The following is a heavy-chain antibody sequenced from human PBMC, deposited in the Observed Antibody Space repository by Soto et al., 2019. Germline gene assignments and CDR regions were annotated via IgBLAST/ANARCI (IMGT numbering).Heavy chain of an antibody. CDR3: AKEYEDSSGWERIDY. V-gene: IGHV3-23*01. CDR1: GFTFSSYA. J-gene: IGHJ4*02. Sequence: EVQLLESGGGLVQPGGSLRLSCAASGFTFSSYAMSWVRQAPGKGLEWVSAISGSGGSTYYADSVKGRFAISRDDSKNTLYLQMNSLRAEDTAVYYCAKEYEDSSGWERIDYWGQGTLVTVSS. D-gene: IGHD6-19*01. CDR2: ISGSGGST.